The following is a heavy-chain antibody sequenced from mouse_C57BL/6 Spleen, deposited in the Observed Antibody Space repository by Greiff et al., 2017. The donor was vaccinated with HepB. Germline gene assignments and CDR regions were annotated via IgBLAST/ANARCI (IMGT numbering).Heavy chain of an antibody. CDR2: IYWDDDK. J-gene: IGHJ1*03. CDR1: GFSLSTSGMG. CDR3: ARQGNYGSSYVGYFDV. Sequence: QVTLKVSGPGILQSSQTLSLTCSFSGFSLSTSGMGVSWIRQPSGKGLEWLAHIYWDDDKRYNPSLKSRLTISKDTSRNQVFLKITSVDTADTATYYCARQGNYGSSYVGYFDVWGTGTTVTASS. D-gene: IGHD1-1*01. V-gene: IGHV8-12*01.